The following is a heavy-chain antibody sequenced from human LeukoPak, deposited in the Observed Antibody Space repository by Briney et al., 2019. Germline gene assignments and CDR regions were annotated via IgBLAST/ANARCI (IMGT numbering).Heavy chain of an antibody. CDR3: AKGLLVVSLVDS. CDR2: ISGNGDYT. J-gene: IGHJ4*02. Sequence: GGSLRLSCAASGFTFSSHAMTWVRQASGKGLEWVSGISGNGDYTYYADSVKGRFTISRDNSKNTLYLQMNSPRAEDTAVYYCAKGLLVVSLVDSWGQGILVTVSS. CDR1: GFTFSSHA. V-gene: IGHV3-23*01. D-gene: IGHD3-22*01.